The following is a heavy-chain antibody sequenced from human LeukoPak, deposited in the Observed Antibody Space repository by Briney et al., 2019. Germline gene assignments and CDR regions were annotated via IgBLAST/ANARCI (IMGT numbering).Heavy chain of an antibody. CDR3: ARRIGSSWFGTTFDY. V-gene: IGHV4-39*01. CDR2: IYYSGST. CDR1: GGSISSSSYY. J-gene: IGHJ4*02. Sequence: SETLSLTCTVSGGSISSSSYYWGWIRQPPGKGLEWIGSIYYSGSTYYNPSLKSRVTISVDTSKNQFSLKLSSVTAADTAVYYCARRIGSSWFGTTFDYWGQGTLVTVSS. D-gene: IGHD6-13*01.